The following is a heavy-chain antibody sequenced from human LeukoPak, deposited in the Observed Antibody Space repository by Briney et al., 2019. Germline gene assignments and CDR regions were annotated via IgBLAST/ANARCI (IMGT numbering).Heavy chain of an antibody. V-gene: IGHV3-11*04. J-gene: IGHJ3*02. D-gene: IGHD5-24*01. Sequence: KSGGSLRLSCAASGFTFTDYYMSWIRQAPGKGLEWVSYISNSGSSTYYADSVKGRFTISRDIAKNSLYLQVNSLRAEDTAVYSCARGRDGYNSGAFDIWGQGTMVTVSS. CDR2: ISNSGSST. CDR3: ARGRDGYNSGAFDI. CDR1: GFTFTDYY.